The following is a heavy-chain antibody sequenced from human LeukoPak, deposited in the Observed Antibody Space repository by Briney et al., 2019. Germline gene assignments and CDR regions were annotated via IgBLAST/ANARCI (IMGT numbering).Heavy chain of an antibody. CDR2: IWYGGSDK. D-gene: IGHD1-7*01. CDR3: ARMNYVSTGWGAPFDY. Sequence: GGSLRLSCAASGFTFSSYAMSWVRQAPGKGLEWVAVIWYGGSDKYYADSVKGRFTISRDNSKNTLFLQMNSLRAEDTAVYYCARMNYVSTGWGAPFDYWGQGTLVTVSS. V-gene: IGHV3-33*08. J-gene: IGHJ4*02. CDR1: GFTFSSYA.